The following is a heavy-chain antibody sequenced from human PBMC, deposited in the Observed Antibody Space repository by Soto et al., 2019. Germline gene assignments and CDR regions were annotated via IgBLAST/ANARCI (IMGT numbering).Heavy chain of an antibody. CDR3: ARDAGRAYYAFWLGVEY. D-gene: IGHD3-3*01. J-gene: IGHJ4*02. CDR1: GYIFDIYG. V-gene: IGHV1-18*01. CDR2: VGAYSGST. Sequence: QVQLVQSGAEVTKPGASVKVSCKASGYIFDIYGISWVRQAPGQGLEWLGWVGAYSGSTQIAQKFQGRITMTTDTATTTAYRELRSLTPDDPAVYYCARDAGRAYYAFWLGVEYWCQGTRVTVSS.